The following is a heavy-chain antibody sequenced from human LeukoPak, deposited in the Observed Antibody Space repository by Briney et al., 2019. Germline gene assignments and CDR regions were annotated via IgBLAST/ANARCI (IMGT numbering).Heavy chain of an antibody. CDR2: IRSNSDGGTI. CDR1: GFTFSNAW. V-gene: IGHV3-15*07. CDR3: ATDFYDTT. Sequence: GGSLRLSCATSGFTFSNAWMNWVRQAPGKGLEWVGRIRSNSDGGTIDYAAPVKGRFALSRDDSKNTLYLQMNSLQTEDTAVYYCATDFYDTTWGQGTLVTVSS. J-gene: IGHJ5*02. D-gene: IGHD3-22*01.